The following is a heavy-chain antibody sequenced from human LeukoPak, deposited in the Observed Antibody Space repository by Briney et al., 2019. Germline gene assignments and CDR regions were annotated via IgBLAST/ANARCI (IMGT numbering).Heavy chain of an antibody. CDR3: ARVPFVVMGVTGNWFDP. CDR2: INTNTGNP. CDR1: GYTFTSYA. J-gene: IGHJ5*02. D-gene: IGHD2-8*01. V-gene: IGHV7-4-1*02. Sequence: ASVEVSCKASGYTFTSYAMNWVRQAPGQGLEWMGWINTNTGNPTYAQGFTGRFVFSLDTSVSTAYLKISRLKAEDTAVYYCARVPFVVMGVTGNWFDPWGQGTLVTVSS.